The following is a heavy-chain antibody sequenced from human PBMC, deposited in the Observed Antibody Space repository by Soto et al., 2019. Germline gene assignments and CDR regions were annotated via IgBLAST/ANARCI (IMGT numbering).Heavy chain of an antibody. V-gene: IGHV3-66*01. CDR3: ASGASGNYR. J-gene: IGHJ4*02. CDR1: GFTVSSNY. D-gene: IGHD3-10*01. CDR2: IYSGGTT. Sequence: EVQLVESGGGLVQPGGSLRLSCAASGFTVSSNYMTWVRQAPGKGLEWVSNIYSGGTTSYADSVKGRFTISRDNSKHTLFLQMNSLRDDHTAVYYCASGASGNYRWGQGTLVTVSS.